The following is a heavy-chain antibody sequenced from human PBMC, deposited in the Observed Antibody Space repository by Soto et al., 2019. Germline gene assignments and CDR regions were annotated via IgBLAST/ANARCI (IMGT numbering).Heavy chain of an antibody. CDR3: ARDPNAPQASYDFWSGYYDY. CDR1: GFTFSDYD. D-gene: IGHD3-3*01. CDR2: ISSSGSTI. Sequence: GGSLRLSCAASGFTFSDYDMSWIRQAPGKGLEWVSYISSSGSTIYYVDSVKGRFTISRDNAKNSLYLQMNSLRAEDTAVYYCARDPNAPQASYDFWSGYYDYWGQGTLVTVSS. V-gene: IGHV3-11*01. J-gene: IGHJ4*02.